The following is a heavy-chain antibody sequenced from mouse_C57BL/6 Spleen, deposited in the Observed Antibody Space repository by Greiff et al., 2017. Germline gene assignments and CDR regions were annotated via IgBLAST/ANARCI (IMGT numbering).Heavy chain of an antibody. J-gene: IGHJ2*01. CDR1: GFTFSDYY. D-gene: IGHD2-3*01. V-gene: IGHV5-16*01. CDR2: INYDGSST. Sequence: EVMLVESEGGLVQPGSSMKLSCTASGFTFSDYYMAWVRQVPEKGLEWVANINYDGSSTYYLDSLKSRFIISRDNAKNILYLQMSSLKSEDTATYYCARESGDGYFGSYYFDYWGQGTTLTVSS. CDR3: ARESGDGYFGSYYFDY.